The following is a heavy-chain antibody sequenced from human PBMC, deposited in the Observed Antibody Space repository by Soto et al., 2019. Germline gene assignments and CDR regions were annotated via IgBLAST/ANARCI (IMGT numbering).Heavy chain of an antibody. CDR2: IWYDGSNK. CDR1: GFTFSSYG. J-gene: IGHJ4*02. CDR3: ARVGNLAAAGVLDY. D-gene: IGHD6-13*01. V-gene: IGHV3-33*01. Sequence: GGSLRLSCAASGFTFSSYGMHWVRQAPGKGLEWVAVIWYDGSNKYYADSVKGRFTISRDNSKNTLYLQMNSLRAEDTAVYYCARVGNLAAAGVLDYWGQGTLVTVSS.